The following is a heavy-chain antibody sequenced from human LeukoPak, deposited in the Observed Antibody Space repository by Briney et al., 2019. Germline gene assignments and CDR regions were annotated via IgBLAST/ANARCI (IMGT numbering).Heavy chain of an antibody. CDR2: IYYSGST. CDR3: ARQALGTVTRDRAFDI. D-gene: IGHD4-17*01. V-gene: IGHV4-59*08. Sequence: NSSETLSLTCTVSGRSISSYYWRWIRQPPGKGREWIGYIYYSGSTNYNPSLKSRVTTSVATSKNQSSLKLSSVTAADTAVYYCARQALGTVTRDRAFDIWGQGTMVTASS. J-gene: IGHJ3*02. CDR1: GRSISSYY.